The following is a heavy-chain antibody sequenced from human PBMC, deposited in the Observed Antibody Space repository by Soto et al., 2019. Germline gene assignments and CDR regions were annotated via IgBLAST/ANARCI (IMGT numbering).Heavy chain of an antibody. CDR1: GYTFTSYY. D-gene: IGHD5-12*01. V-gene: IGHV1-46*01. CDR2: INPSGGST. Sequence: GASVKVSCKASGYTFTSYYMHWVRQAPGQGLEWMGIINPSGGSTSYAQKFQGRGTMTRDTSMSTVYMELSSLRSEDTAVYYCARELVATTPHYYYYGIYVWGQGTTITVSS. CDR3: ARELVATTPHYYYYGIYV. J-gene: IGHJ6*02.